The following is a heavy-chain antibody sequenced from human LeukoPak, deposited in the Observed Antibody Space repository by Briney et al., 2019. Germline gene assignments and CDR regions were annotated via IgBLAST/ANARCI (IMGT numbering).Heavy chain of an antibody. Sequence: SETLSLTCRVSAGSISGHYWTWIRQPPGKGREWIGQTHYTVKPDYNPSLKRRITIPVDTSKHQASLRGTAVTAADSAIYFCARFGVGYDMDVWGHGTRVTVFS. CDR1: AGSISGHY. CDR3: ARFGVGYDMDV. J-gene: IGHJ6*02. CDR2: THYTVKP. V-gene: IGHV4-59*11. D-gene: IGHD3-16*01.